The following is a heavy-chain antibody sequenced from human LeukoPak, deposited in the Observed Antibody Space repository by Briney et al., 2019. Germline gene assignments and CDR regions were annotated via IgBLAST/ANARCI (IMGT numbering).Heavy chain of an antibody. D-gene: IGHD6-6*01. CDR3: ARFEYSSSCFDY. CDR2: INSDGSEG. Sequence: GGSLRLSCAVSGFTFSGFWMSWSRQAPGKGLEWVASINSDGSEGYYADVVKGRFTISRDNAKNSLYLQINSLRAEDTAVYYCARFEYSSSCFDYWGQGTLVTVSS. J-gene: IGHJ4*02. CDR1: GFTFSGFW. V-gene: IGHV3-7*03.